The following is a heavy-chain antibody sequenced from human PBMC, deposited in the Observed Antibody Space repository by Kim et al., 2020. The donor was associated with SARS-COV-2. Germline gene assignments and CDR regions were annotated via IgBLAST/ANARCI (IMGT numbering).Heavy chain of an antibody. Sequence: VKGRFTISRDNAKNSLYLQMNSLRAEDTAVYYCARDNYYGSGTENIAFDYWGQGTLVTVSS. D-gene: IGHD3-10*01. J-gene: IGHJ4*02. V-gene: IGHV3-21*01. CDR3: ARDNYYGSGTENIAFDY.